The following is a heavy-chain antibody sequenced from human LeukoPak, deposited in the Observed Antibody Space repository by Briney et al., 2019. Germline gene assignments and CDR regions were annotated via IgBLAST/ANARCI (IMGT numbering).Heavy chain of an antibody. CDR1: GFTFSDYY. D-gene: IGHD4-17*01. V-gene: IGHV3-11*03. J-gene: IGHJ4*02. Sequence: SGGSLRLTCAASGFTFSDYYMSRIRQAPGKGLEWVSYISSSNSYTNYADSVKGRFTISRDNAKSSLYLQMSSLRAEDTAVYYCASRNDYGEHPGLGGQGTLVTVSS. CDR2: ISSSNSYT. CDR3: ASRNDYGEHPGL.